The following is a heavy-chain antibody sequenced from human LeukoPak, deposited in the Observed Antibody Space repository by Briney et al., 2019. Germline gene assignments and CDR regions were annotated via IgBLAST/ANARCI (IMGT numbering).Heavy chain of an antibody. CDR3: ASVYASRGYYPL. V-gene: IGHV4-34*01. CDR1: GGSFSGYY. CDR2: INHSGVT. D-gene: IGHD3-22*01. J-gene: IGHJ4*02. Sequence: SETLSLTCAVYGGSFSGYYWTWVRQPPGKGLEWIGEINHSGVTNYNPSLTSRVTISLDTSKNQFSLRLSSVTAADTAVYYCASVYASRGYYPLWGKGTLVTVSS.